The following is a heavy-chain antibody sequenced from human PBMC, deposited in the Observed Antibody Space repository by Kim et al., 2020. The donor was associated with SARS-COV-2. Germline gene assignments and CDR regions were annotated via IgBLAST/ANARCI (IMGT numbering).Heavy chain of an antibody. Sequence: GGSLRLSCAASGFTFSSFWMSWVRQAPGKGLEWVANIKEDGSEKYYVDSVKGRFTISRDNAQNSLFLQMNSLRADDTAVYFCVRDHPVADETSWCQGTLV. D-gene: IGHD2-15*01. CDR1: GFTFSSFW. J-gene: IGHJ4*02. V-gene: IGHV3-7*01. CDR2: IKEDGSEK. CDR3: VRDHPVADETS.